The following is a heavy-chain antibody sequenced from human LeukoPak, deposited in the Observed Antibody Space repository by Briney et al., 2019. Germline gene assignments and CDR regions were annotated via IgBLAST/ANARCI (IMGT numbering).Heavy chain of an antibody. CDR2: IYYSGST. V-gene: IGHV4-59*12. J-gene: IGHJ4*02. Sequence: SETLSLTCTVSGGSISSYYWSWIRQPPGKGLEWIGYIYYSGSTYYNPSLKSRVTISVDRSKNQFSLKLSSVTAADTAVYYCAREDYSGYDYGAFDYWGQGTLVTVSS. CDR3: AREDYSGYDYGAFDY. D-gene: IGHD5-12*01. CDR1: GGSISSYY.